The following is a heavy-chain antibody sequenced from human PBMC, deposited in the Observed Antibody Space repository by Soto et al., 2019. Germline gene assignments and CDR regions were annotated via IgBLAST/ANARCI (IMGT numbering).Heavy chain of an antibody. V-gene: IGHV3-30*18. CDR3: AKSEGSSAYYYGMDV. CDR1: GFTFSSYG. CDR2: ISYDGSNK. D-gene: IGHD6-6*01. Sequence: GSLRLSCAASGFTFSSYGMHWVRQAPGKGLEWVAVISYDGSNKYYADSVKGRFTISRDNSKNTLYLQMNSLRAEDTAVYYCAKSEGSSAYYYGMDVWGQGTTVTVSS. J-gene: IGHJ6*02.